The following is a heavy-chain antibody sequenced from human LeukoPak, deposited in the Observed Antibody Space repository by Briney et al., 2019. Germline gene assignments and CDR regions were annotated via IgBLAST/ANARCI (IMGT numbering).Heavy chain of an antibody. V-gene: IGHV3-30-3*01. Sequence: GGSLRLSCAASGFPFSSYAMHWVRQAPGKGLEWVAVISYDGSNKYYADSVKGRFTISRDNSKNTLYLQMNSLRAEDTAVYYCARDRYSGSYYGEGTDYWGQGTLVTVSS. J-gene: IGHJ4*02. CDR3: ARDRYSGSYYGEGTDY. CDR2: ISYDGSNK. D-gene: IGHD1-26*01. CDR1: GFPFSSYA.